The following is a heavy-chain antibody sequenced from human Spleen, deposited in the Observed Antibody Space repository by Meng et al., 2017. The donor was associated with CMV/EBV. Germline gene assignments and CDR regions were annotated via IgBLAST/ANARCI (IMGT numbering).Heavy chain of an antibody. J-gene: IGHJ4*02. CDR2: ISGSGGST. CDR3: AKREGFGEYHFDY. V-gene: IGHV3-23*01. D-gene: IGHD3-10*01. CDR1: GFTFSSYA. Sequence: AASGFTFSSYAMSWVRQAPGKGLEWVSAISGSGGSTYYADSVKGRFTISRDNSKNTLYLQMNSLRAEDTAVYYCAKREGFGEYHFDYWGQGTLVTVSS.